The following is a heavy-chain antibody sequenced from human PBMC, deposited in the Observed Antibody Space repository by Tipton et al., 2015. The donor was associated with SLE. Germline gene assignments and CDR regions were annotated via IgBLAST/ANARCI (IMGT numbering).Heavy chain of an antibody. CDR1: GGSISSGGYY. D-gene: IGHD3-10*01. CDR3: ARALSGYYFDY. Sequence: TLSLTCTVSGGSISSGGYYWSWIRQPPGKGLEWIGYIYYSGSTNYNPSLKSRVTISVDTSKNQFSLKLSSVTAADTAVYYCARALSGYYFDYWGQGTLVTVSS. CDR2: IYYSGST. V-gene: IGHV4-61*08. J-gene: IGHJ4*02.